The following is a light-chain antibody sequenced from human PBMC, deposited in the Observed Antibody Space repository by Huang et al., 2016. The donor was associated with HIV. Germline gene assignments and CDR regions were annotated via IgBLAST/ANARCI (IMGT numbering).Light chain of an antibody. CDR3: QRYDIAPRA. V-gene: IGKV1-27*01. CDR2: GAS. CDR1: QDIGNF. Sequence: DIQMTQSPPSPSASQGVTVTLSCRASQDIGNFVAWVQQKPGATPKLLIYGASTLQVVFPSRFSGRGSGTDFTLTITNLRPEDVATYYCQRYDIAPRAFGPGTKVDIK. J-gene: IGKJ1*01.